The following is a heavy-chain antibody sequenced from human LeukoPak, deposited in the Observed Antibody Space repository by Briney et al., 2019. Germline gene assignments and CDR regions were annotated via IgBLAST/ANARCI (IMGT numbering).Heavy chain of an antibody. CDR3: ARDWEMATIGVFYFDY. CDR1: GYTFTSYA. CDR2: INTNTGNP. Sequence: ASVKVSCKASGYTFTSYAMNWVRQAPGQGLEWMGWINTNTGNPAYAQGFTGRFVFSLDTSVSTACLQVSSLKAEDTAVYYCARDWEMATIGVFYFDYWGQGTLVTVSS. D-gene: IGHD5-24*01. J-gene: IGHJ4*02. V-gene: IGHV7-4-1*02.